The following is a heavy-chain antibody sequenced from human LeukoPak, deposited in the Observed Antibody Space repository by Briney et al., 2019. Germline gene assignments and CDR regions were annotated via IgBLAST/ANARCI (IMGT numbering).Heavy chain of an antibody. D-gene: IGHD4-11*01. Sequence: SETLSLTCTVSGGSISSGGYYWSWIRQHPGKGLEWIGYIYYSGSTYSNPSLKSRVTISVDTSKNQFSLNLSSVTAADTAVYYCARVGHSNFPPQLDLSHGMDVWGQGTTVTVSS. J-gene: IGHJ6*02. CDR2: IYYSGST. CDR1: GGSISSGGYY. V-gene: IGHV4-31*03. CDR3: ARVGHSNFPPQLDLSHGMDV.